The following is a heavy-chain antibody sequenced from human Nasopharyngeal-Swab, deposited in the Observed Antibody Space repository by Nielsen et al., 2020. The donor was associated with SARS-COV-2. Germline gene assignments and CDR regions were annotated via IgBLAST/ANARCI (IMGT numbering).Heavy chain of an antibody. Sequence: ASVKVSCKASGYTFTSYGISWVRQAPGQGLEWMGWISAYNGNTNYAQKLQGRVTMTTDTSTSTAYMELRSLRSDDTAVYYCARVPTVGNYDILTGYREYYYGMDVWGQGTTVTVSS. CDR3: ARVPTVGNYDILTGYREYYYGMDV. CDR1: GYTFTSYG. V-gene: IGHV1-18*01. J-gene: IGHJ6*02. CDR2: ISAYNGNT. D-gene: IGHD3-9*01.